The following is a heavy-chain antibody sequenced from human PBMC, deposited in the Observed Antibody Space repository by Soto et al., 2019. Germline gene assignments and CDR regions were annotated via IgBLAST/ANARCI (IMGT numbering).Heavy chain of an antibody. Sequence: GESLKISCKGSGYSFTSYWISWVRQMPGKGLEWMGRIDPSDSYTNYSPSFQGHVTISADKSISTAYLQWSSLKASDTAMYYCVNLFSGWTLVGATDYWGQGTLVTVSS. D-gene: IGHD1-26*01. V-gene: IGHV5-10-1*01. J-gene: IGHJ4*02. CDR2: IDPSDSYT. CDR1: GYSFTSYW. CDR3: VNLFSGWTLVGATDY.